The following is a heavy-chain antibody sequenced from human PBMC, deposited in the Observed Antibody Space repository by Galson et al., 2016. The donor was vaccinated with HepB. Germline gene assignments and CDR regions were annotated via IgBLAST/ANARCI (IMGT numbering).Heavy chain of an antibody. CDR3: AAFHQKYYNGMAV. CDR2: INPGDPDT. V-gene: IGHV5-51*01. CDR1: GDTFTNYW. Sequence: QSGAEVKKPGESLKISCKGSGDTFTNYWVAWVRQLPGEGLEWVGIINPGDPDTRSSASFQGQVTMSADKSISTAYLQWSSLKATDTAIYFCAAFHQKYYNGMAVWGQGTAVIVSS. J-gene: IGHJ6*02.